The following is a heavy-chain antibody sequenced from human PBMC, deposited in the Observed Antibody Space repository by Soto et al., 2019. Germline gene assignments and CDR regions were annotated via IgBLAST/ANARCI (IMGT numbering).Heavy chain of an antibody. CDR2: INPNSGDA. CDR3: AREASSFLSLDF. CDR1: GYIFTAYS. Sequence: ASVKVSCKASGYIFTAYSMHWVRQAPGQGLEWMGWINPNSGDAVYAQQFQGRVFMTVDTSTSTAYMELTSLRSDDTAVYYCAREASSFLSLDFWGQGTLVTVSS. J-gene: IGHJ4*02. D-gene: IGHD3-3*02. V-gene: IGHV1-2*02.